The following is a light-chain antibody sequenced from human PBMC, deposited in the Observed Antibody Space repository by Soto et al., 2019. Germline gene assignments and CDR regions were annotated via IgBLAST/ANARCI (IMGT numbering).Light chain of an antibody. V-gene: IGKV3-15*01. Sequence: EIVMTQSPGTLSLSPGERATLSCRASQSVSDNYLAWYQQKPGQAPRLLIYGASTRATGIPARFSGSGSGTEFTLTISSLQSEDFAVYYCQQYGDWPLTFGGGTKVDIK. CDR3: QQYGDWPLT. CDR1: QSVSDNY. J-gene: IGKJ4*01. CDR2: GAS.